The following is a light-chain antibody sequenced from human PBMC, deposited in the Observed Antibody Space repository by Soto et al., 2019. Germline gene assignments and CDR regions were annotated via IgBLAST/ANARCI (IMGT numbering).Light chain of an antibody. CDR2: GAS. CDR1: QTITSN. J-gene: IGKJ5*01. Sequence: EVEMTQTTATQSGAPGNTISLCCRDNQTITSNLAWYQQKPGQAPRLLIYGASSRANGIPDRFSGGGSGTDFTLTISSLEPEDFAVYYCQQRSNWPGITFGQGTRLEIK. V-gene: IGKV3-11*01. CDR3: QQRSNWPGIT.